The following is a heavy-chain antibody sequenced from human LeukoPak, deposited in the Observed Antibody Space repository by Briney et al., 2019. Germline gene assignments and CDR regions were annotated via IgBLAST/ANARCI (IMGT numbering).Heavy chain of an antibody. D-gene: IGHD3-3*01. CDR3: ARGLRFLEWFYTHAFDI. V-gene: IGHV1-8*01. J-gene: IGHJ3*02. Sequence: ASVKVSCKASGYTFTSYDINWVRQATGQGLEWMGWMNPNSGNTGYAQKFQGRVTMTRNTSISTAYMELSSLRSEDTAVYYCARGLRFLEWFYTHAFDIWGQGTIVTVSS. CDR1: GYTFTSYD. CDR2: MNPNSGNT.